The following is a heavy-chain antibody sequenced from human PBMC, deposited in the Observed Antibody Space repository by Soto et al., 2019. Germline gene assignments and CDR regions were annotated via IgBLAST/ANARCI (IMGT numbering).Heavy chain of an antibody. CDR2: IKSDGSIT. Sequence: PGGSLRLSCAASGFTFSSFWMDWVRQVPGKGLVWVSRIKSDGSITRYADSVKGRFTISRDNAKNTLYLQMNSLRAEDTAVYYCARDREMATFTVEGNYYHYYAMDVWGQGTTVTVSS. CDR1: GFTFSSFW. V-gene: IGHV3-74*01. J-gene: IGHJ6*02. D-gene: IGHD5-12*01. CDR3: ARDREMATFTVEGNYYHYYAMDV.